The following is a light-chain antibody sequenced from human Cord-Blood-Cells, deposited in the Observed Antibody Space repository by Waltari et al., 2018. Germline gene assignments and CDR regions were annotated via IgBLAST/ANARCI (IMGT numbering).Light chain of an antibody. J-gene: IGKJ2*01. CDR1: QSISSY. CDR2: AAS. Sequence: DFQMTQSPSSLSASVGDRVTITCRASQSISSYLNWYQQKPGKAPKLLIYAASSLQSGVPSRFSGSGSGTEFTLTISSLQPEDFATYYCQQSYSTPYTFGQGTKLEIK. CDR3: QQSYSTPYT. V-gene: IGKV1-39*01.